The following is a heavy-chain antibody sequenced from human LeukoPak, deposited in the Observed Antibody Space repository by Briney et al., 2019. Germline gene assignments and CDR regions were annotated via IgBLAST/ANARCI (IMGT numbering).Heavy chain of an antibody. V-gene: IGHV3-23*01. CDR2: ISGSGGST. Sequence: GGSLRLSCAASGFTFSSYAMSWVRQAPGKGLEWVSAISGSGGSTYYADSVKGRFTISRDNSKNTLYLQMNSLRAEDTAVYYCAKGLTYSSGWYGYAAFDIWGQGTMVTVSS. CDR1: GFTFSSYA. J-gene: IGHJ3*02. CDR3: AKGLTYSSGWYGYAAFDI. D-gene: IGHD6-19*01.